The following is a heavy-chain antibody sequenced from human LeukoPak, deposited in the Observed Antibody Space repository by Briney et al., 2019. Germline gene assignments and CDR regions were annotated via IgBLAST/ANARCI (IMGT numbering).Heavy chain of an antibody. CDR3: ASSQHYYYYYGMDV. CDR1: GFTFSDYY. Sequence: PGGSLRLSCAASGFTFSDYYMSWIRQAPGKGLEWVSYISSSGSTIYYADSVKGRFTISRDNAKNSLYLQMNGLRAEDTAVYYCASSQHYYYYYGMDVWGQGTTVTVSS. J-gene: IGHJ6*02. V-gene: IGHV3-11*01. CDR2: ISSSGSTI. D-gene: IGHD2-2*01.